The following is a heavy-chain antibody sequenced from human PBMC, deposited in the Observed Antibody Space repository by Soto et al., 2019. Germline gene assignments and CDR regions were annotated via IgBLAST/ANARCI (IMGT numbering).Heavy chain of an antibody. CDR1: GFTFSSYS. J-gene: IGHJ4*02. CDR3: ARGAHYYDSSGLSY. V-gene: IGHV3-48*01. Sequence: EVQLVESGGGLVQPGGSLRLSCAASGFTFSSYSMNWVRQAPGKGLEWVSYISSSSSTIYYADSVKGRFTISRDNAKNSLYRQRNSLRAEYTAVYYCARGAHYYDSSGLSYWGQGTLVTVSS. D-gene: IGHD3-22*01. CDR2: ISSSSSTI.